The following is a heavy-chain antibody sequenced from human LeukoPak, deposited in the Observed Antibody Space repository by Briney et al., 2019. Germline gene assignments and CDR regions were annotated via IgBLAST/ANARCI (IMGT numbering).Heavy chain of an antibody. CDR2: ITDSGGNT. CDR1: GFTFSTYA. J-gene: IGHJ4*02. Sequence: GGSLRLSCTASGFTFSTYAMSWVRQAPGKGLEWVSAITDSGGNTYYAAPVKGRFTISRDNSKNTLYLQMNSLRVEDTAVYYCARAGHCTNGICYTADFDYWGQGTLVTVSS. V-gene: IGHV3-23*01. CDR3: ARAGHCTNGICYTADFDY. D-gene: IGHD2-8*01.